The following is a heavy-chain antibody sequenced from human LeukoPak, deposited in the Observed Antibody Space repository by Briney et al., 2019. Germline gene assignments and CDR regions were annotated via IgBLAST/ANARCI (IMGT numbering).Heavy chain of an antibody. J-gene: IGHJ4*02. CDR2: ISGSGGST. CDR1: GFTFSSYA. D-gene: IGHD4-17*01. V-gene: IGHV3-23*01. Sequence: GGSLRLSCAASGFTFSSYAMNWARQAPGKGLEWVSDISGSGGSTYYADSVKGRFTISRDNSKNTLYLQMNSLRAEDMALYYCAKGSDYGDLGCFDYWGQGTLVTVSS. CDR3: AKGSDYGDLGCFDY.